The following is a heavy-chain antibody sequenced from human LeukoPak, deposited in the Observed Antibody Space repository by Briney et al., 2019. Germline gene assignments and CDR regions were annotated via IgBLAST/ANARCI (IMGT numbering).Heavy chain of an antibody. Sequence: GESLKISCKGSGYSFTSYWIGWVRQMPGKGLEWMGIIYPGDSDTRYSPSFQGQVTISADKSISTAYLQWSSLKASDTATYYCARQTTSRYSGYALEYWGQGTLVTVSS. V-gene: IGHV5-51*01. D-gene: IGHD5-12*01. CDR3: ARQTTSRYSGYALEY. CDR1: GYSFTSYW. CDR2: IYPGDSDT. J-gene: IGHJ4*02.